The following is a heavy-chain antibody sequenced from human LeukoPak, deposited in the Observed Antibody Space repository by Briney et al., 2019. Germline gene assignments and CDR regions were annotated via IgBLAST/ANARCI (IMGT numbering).Heavy chain of an antibody. J-gene: IGHJ3*02. CDR1: GGSISSYY. Sequence: SETLSLTCTVSGGSISSYYWSWIRQPPGKGLEWIGYIYYSGRTKYNPSLKSRVTISVDTSKNQFSLRLTSVTAADTAVYYCARVRVVNSYDAFDIWGQGTMVTVSS. V-gene: IGHV4-59*01. D-gene: IGHD2-21*01. CDR3: ARVRVVNSYDAFDI. CDR2: IYYSGRT.